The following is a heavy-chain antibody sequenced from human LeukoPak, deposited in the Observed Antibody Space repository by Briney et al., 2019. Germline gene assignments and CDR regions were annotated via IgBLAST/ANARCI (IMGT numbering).Heavy chain of an antibody. CDR3: ARSKNLFYYDSSGVIGGLFDY. CDR1: GGSISSSSYC. J-gene: IGHJ4*02. Sequence: PSETLSLTCTVSGGSISSSSYCWGWIRQPPGKGLEWIGSIYYSGSTYYNPSLKSRVTISVDTSKNQFSLKLSSVPAADTAVYYCARSKNLFYYDSSGVIGGLFDYWGQGTLVTVSS. V-gene: IGHV4-39*01. D-gene: IGHD3-22*01. CDR2: IYYSGST.